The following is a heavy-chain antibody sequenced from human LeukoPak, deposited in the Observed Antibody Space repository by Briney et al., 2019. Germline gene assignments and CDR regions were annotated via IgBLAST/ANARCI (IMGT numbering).Heavy chain of an antibody. CDR3: AKDRTTQVRGVVDYDH. CDR2: ISGSGGST. CDR1: GFPFSSYA. D-gene: IGHD3-10*01. V-gene: IGHV3-23*01. Sequence: PGGSLRLSCAASGFPFSSYAISWARQAPGKGLEWVSAISGSGGSTYYADSVKGRFTISRDNSKNTLYLQMNRLRAEDTAVYYCAKDRTTQVRGVVDYDHWGQGTQVTVSS. J-gene: IGHJ4*02.